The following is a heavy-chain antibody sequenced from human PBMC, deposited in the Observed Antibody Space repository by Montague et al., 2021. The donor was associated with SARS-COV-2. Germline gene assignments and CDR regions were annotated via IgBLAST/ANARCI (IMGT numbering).Heavy chain of an antibody. CDR2: INHSGST. D-gene: IGHD3-22*01. CDR1: GGSFSNYY. CDR3: ARVAGGYYHDSSAYFDY. V-gene: IGHV4-34*01. J-gene: IGHJ4*02. Sequence: SETLSLTCAVYGGSFSNYYWSWIRQPPGKGLEWVGEINHSGSTNXNPSLKSRVTLSVDTSKKRFSLKLSSLTAADTAVYYCARVAGGYYHDSSAYFDYWGQGSLVTVSS.